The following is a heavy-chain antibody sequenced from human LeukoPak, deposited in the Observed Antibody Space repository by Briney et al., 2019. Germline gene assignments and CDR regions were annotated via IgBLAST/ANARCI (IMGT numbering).Heavy chain of an antibody. V-gene: IGHV3-48*01. CDR2: IDTSSSTI. CDR1: GFTFSSYS. J-gene: IGHJ3*02. Sequence: GGSLRLSCAASGFTFSSYSMSWVRQAPGKGLEWVSYIDTSSSTIYYADSVKGRFTISRDNAKNSLYLQMNSLRAEDTAVYYCARPGTAIVVVPAAWDAFDIWGQGTMVTVSS. CDR3: ARPGTAIVVVPAAWDAFDI. D-gene: IGHD2-2*01.